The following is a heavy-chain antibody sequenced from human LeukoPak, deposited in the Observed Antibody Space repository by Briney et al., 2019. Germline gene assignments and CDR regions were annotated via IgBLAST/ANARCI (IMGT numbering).Heavy chain of an antibody. V-gene: IGHV1-2*02. CDR3: TRDRPYTATMWFDT. D-gene: IGHD5-18*01. CDR2: INPNSGGT. Sequence: ASVKNSCKASGYTFAGYHVHWVRQAPGQGLEWMGWINPNSGGTNSAQKLQGRVTMTRDTSISTAYMELSGLTSGDTAIYYCTRDRPYTATMWFDTGGQGPRVTVSS. J-gene: IGHJ5*02. CDR1: GYTFAGYH.